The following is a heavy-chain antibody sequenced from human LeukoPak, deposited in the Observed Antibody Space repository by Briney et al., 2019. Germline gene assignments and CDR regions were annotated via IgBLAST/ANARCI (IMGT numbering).Heavy chain of an antibody. CDR3: AVDIVATTGDY. CDR1: GGTFSSYA. J-gene: IGHJ4*02. Sequence: ASVKVSCKASGGTFSSYAISWVRQAPGQGLEWMGWISAYNGNTNYAQKLQGRVTMTTDTSTSTAYMELRSLRSDDTAVYYCAVDIVATTGDYWGQGTLVTVSS. D-gene: IGHD5-12*01. V-gene: IGHV1-18*01. CDR2: ISAYNGNT.